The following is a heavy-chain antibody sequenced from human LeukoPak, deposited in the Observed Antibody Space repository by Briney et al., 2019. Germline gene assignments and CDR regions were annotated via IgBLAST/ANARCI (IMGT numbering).Heavy chain of an antibody. Sequence: SQTLSLTCTVSAGSISNGGYYWSWIRQHPGKGLEWIGNIYYNGNTYYNPSLKSRVTISLDTSENQFSLNLSSVTAADTAVYYCPRVFTMVRRVRREADAFDVWGQGTMVTVSS. CDR3: PRVFTMVRRVRREADAFDV. V-gene: IGHV4-31*03. J-gene: IGHJ3*01. D-gene: IGHD3-10*01. CDR2: IYYNGNT. CDR1: AGSISNGGYY.